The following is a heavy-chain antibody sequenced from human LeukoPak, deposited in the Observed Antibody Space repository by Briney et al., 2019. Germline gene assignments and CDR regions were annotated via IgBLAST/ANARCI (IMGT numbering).Heavy chain of an antibody. Sequence: PSETLSLTCSVSGGSISVGDFYWSWIRQPPGKGLEWIGYIYYSGSTYYNPSLKSRITISRDTSKNQFSLKVSSVTAADTAVYYCAKVGWRGGGTFYEFDPWGQGTLVTVSS. CDR2: IYYSGST. V-gene: IGHV4-30-4*01. CDR3: AKVGWRGGGTFYEFDP. D-gene: IGHD3-16*01. J-gene: IGHJ5*02. CDR1: GGSISVGDFY.